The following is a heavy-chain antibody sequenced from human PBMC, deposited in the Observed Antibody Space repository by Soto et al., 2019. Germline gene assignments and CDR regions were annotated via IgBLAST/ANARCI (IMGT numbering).Heavy chain of an antibody. Sequence: GGSLRLSCAASGFTFSSYGMHWVRQAPGKGLEWVAVISYDGSNKYYADSVKGRFTISRDNSKNTLYLQMNSLRAEDTAVYYCAKDFDYYDSSGYSSFDYWGQGTLVTVSS. CDR3: AKDFDYYDSSGYSSFDY. CDR1: GFTFSSYG. V-gene: IGHV3-30*18. D-gene: IGHD3-22*01. CDR2: ISYDGSNK. J-gene: IGHJ4*02.